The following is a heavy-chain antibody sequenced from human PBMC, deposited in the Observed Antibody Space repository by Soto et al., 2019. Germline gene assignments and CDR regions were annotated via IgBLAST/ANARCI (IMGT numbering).Heavy chain of an antibody. CDR3: AKKVPGARPFDY. Sequence: ELQLLESGGGLVQPGGSLRLSCAASGFTFSSYAMSWVRQAPGKGLEWVSAISTSGGDTYYAGSVKGRFTISRDNSRNTVYLHMDSLRVEDTAVYYCAKKVPGARPFDYWGQGTLVTVSS. D-gene: IGHD6-19*01. V-gene: IGHV3-23*01. CDR1: GFTFSSYA. CDR2: ISTSGGDT. J-gene: IGHJ4*02.